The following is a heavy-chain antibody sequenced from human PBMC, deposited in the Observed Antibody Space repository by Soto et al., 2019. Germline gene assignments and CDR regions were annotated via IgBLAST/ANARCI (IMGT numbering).Heavy chain of an antibody. Sequence: EVQLLESGGGLVQPGGSLRLSCAASGFTFSSYAMHWVRQAPGKGLEWVSAMSGSGGSTYYADSVKGRFTISRDNSKNTQYQQMNSLRSEDTAVYSCAKRPAYSWSNRAPDYWGQGTLVTVSS. V-gene: IGHV3-23*01. CDR2: MSGSGGST. D-gene: IGHD1-26*01. CDR1: GFTFSSYA. J-gene: IGHJ4*01. CDR3: AKRPAYSWSNRAPDY.